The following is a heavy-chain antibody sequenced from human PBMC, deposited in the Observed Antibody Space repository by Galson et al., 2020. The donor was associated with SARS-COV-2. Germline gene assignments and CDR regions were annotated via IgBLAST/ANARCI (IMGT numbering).Heavy chain of an antibody. CDR1: GGPISSGGYS. V-gene: IGHV4-31*03. CDR3: AKAFESYGMDV. CDR2: IYYSGST. J-gene: IGHJ6*02. Sequence: SETMSLTSTVAGGPISSGGYSWSRNRQNPGKGLEWTGYIYYSGSTHYNPSLKSRVTISVDSSKNQFSLKLGSVTAAATAVYYCAKAFESYGMDVWGQGTTVTVSS.